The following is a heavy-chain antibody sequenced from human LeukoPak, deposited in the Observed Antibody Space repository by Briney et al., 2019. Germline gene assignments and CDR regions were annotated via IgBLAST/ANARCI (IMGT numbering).Heavy chain of an antibody. CDR3: AREVFFQFDN. V-gene: IGHV3-7*03. J-gene: IGHJ4*02. CDR1: GFTFRKYW. CDR2: IAANGNDK. Sequence: GGSLRLSCAASGFTFRKYWMAWVRQAPGRGLEWVATIAANGNDKDYEDALQGRFTISRDNARNLLSLRIDSLRAEDTAQYYCAREVFFQFDNWGQGALVTVSS.